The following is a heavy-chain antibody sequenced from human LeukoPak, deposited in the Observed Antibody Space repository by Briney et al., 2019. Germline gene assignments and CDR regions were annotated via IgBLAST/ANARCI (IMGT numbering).Heavy chain of an antibody. J-gene: IGHJ6*01. CDR2: ISYDGSNN. CDR3: AKGYSYGYYYYTGMDV. Sequence: GGSLRLSCAASGFTFSSYGMHWVRQAPGKGLEWVAVISYDGSNNYYADSGKGRFNIYRDNSKNTLYLQMNGLRAEDTAVYYCAKGYSYGYYYYTGMDVWAEGTRVSV. CDR1: GFTFSSYG. V-gene: IGHV3-30*18. D-gene: IGHD5-18*01.